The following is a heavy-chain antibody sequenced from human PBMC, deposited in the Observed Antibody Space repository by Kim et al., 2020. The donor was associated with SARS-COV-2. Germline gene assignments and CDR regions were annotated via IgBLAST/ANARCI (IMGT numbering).Heavy chain of an antibody. CDR1: GGSFSGYY. CDR2: INHSGST. Sequence: SETLSLTCAVYGGSFSGYYWSWIRQPPGKGLEWIGEINHSGSTNYNPSLKSRVTISVDTSKNQFSLKLSSVTAADTAVYYCARGLVLDYGSGSSPHYYFDYWGQGTLVTVSS. D-gene: IGHD3-10*01. J-gene: IGHJ4*02. V-gene: IGHV4-34*01. CDR3: ARGLVLDYGSGSSPHYYFDY.